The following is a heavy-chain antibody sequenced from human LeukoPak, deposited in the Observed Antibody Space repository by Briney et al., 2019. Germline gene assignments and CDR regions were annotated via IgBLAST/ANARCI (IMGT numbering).Heavy chain of an antibody. Sequence: PGGSLRLSCAASGFTFSSYSMNWVRQAPGKGLEWVSSISSSSSYIYYADSVKGRFTISRDNAKNSLYLQMNRLRAEDTAVYYCARVYSTGRYFQHWGQGILVTVSS. V-gene: IGHV3-21*01. CDR1: GFTFSSYS. J-gene: IGHJ1*01. D-gene: IGHD6-25*01. CDR3: ARVYSTGRYFQH. CDR2: ISSSSSYI.